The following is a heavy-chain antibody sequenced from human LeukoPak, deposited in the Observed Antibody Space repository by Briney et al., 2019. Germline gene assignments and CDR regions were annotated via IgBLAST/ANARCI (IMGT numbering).Heavy chain of an antibody. Sequence: ASVKVSCKVSGYTFNSYGISWVRQAPGQGLEWMGWISGYNGATNYAQKLQGRVTMTTDTSTSTAYMELRSLRSDDTAVYYCARDIYYDSSGHRAPYFDYWGQGTLVTVSS. CDR2: ISGYNGAT. V-gene: IGHV1-18*01. J-gene: IGHJ4*02. CDR3: ARDIYYDSSGHRAPYFDY. D-gene: IGHD3-22*01. CDR1: GYTFNSYG.